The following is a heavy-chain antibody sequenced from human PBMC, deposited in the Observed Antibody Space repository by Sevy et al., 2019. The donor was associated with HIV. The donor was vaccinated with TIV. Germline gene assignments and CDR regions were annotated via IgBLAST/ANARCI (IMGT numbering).Heavy chain of an antibody. J-gene: IGHJ4*02. CDR3: TRGYYYDSSGYSDY. Sequence: GGSLRLSCTGSGFTFGDYAMSWFRQAPGMGLEWVGFIRSKDDGGATEYAGSVKGRFTISRDDSKGIADLQMNSLKTEDTAVYYCTRGYYYDSSGYSDYWGQGTLVTVSS. CDR2: IRSKDDGGAT. CDR1: GFTFGDYA. D-gene: IGHD3-22*01. V-gene: IGHV3-49*03.